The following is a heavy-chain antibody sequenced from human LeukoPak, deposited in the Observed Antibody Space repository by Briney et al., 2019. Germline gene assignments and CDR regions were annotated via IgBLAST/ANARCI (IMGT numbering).Heavy chain of an antibody. Sequence: ASVKVACKAYGYTFTGYYMHWVRQAPGQGLEWMGRINPNSGGTNYAQKFQGRVTMTRDTSISTAYMELSRLRSDDTAVYYCATSLSPQWLVSLDYWGQGTLVTVSS. D-gene: IGHD6-19*01. V-gene: IGHV1-2*06. CDR1: GYTFTGYY. CDR3: ATSLSPQWLVSLDY. J-gene: IGHJ4*02. CDR2: INPNSGGT.